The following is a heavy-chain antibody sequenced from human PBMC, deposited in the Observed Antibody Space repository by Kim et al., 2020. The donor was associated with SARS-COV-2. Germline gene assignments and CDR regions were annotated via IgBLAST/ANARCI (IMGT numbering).Heavy chain of an antibody. J-gene: IGHJ6*02. CDR2: IGINNDNT. Sequence: ASVKVSCKASGYTFNTYGISWVRQAPGQGLEWMGRIGINNDNTNYAQKFKGRVTMTTDTSTSTAYMELRSLRSDDTAFYFCARDGDSDYKPGYSYYGMDVWGQGTTVTVSS. D-gene: IGHD5-12*01. CDR3: ARDGDSDYKPGYSYYGMDV. V-gene: IGHV1-18*01. CDR1: GYTFNTYG.